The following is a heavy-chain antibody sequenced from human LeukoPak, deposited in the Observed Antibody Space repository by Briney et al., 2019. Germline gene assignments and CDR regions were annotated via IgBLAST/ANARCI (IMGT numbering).Heavy chain of an antibody. CDR2: MNPNSGNT. CDR1: GYTFTIYD. V-gene: IGHV1-8*01. CDR3: ARGQKDNGVSSSWYYYGMDV. D-gene: IGHD6-13*01. Sequence: ASVKVSFKASGYTFTIYDINWVRQATGQGLEWMGWMNPNSGNTGYAQKFQGRVTMTRNTSISTAYMELSSLRSEDTAVYYCARGQKDNGVSSSWYYYGMDVWGQGTTVTVSS. J-gene: IGHJ6*02.